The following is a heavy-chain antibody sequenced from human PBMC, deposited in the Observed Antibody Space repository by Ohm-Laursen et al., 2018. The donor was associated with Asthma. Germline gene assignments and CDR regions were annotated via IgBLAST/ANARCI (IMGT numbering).Heavy chain of an antibody. J-gene: IGHJ4*02. CDR3: ATNLPYEAENY. V-gene: IGHV3-7*05. Sequence: SLRLSCSASGFTFESYWMSWVRQAPGKGLEWVANIYPDGGEKYYVDSVDGRFTISRDNAKNSLYLQMNSLRAEDTAVYYCATNLPYEAENYWGQGTLVTVSS. D-gene: IGHD3-16*01. CDR1: GFTFESYW. CDR2: IYPDGGEK.